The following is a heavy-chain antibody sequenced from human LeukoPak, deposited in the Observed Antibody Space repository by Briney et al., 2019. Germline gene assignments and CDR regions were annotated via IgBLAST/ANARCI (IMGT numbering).Heavy chain of an antibody. D-gene: IGHD1-1*01. Sequence: PSETLSLTCTVSGGSISSYYWSWIRQPPGKGLEWIGYIYYSGSTNYNPSLKSRVTISVDTSKNQFSLKLSSVTAADTAVYYCARDGFTAGTWFDPWGQGTLVTVSP. CDR3: ARDGFTAGTWFDP. V-gene: IGHV4-59*01. CDR2: IYYSGST. J-gene: IGHJ5*02. CDR1: GGSISSYY.